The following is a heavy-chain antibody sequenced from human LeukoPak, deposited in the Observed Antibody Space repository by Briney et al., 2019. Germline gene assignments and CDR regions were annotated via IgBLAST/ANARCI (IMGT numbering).Heavy chain of an antibody. J-gene: IGHJ4*02. D-gene: IGHD3-9*01. CDR3: ASEVGWGDILTGYRFDY. CDR2: IIPIFGTA. Sequence: ASVKVSCKASGGNISSYAISWVLQAPGQGLEWMGGIIPIFGTANYAQKFQGRVTITADESTSTAYMELSSLRSEDTAVYSCASEVGWGDILTGYRFDYWGQGTLVTVTS. CDR1: GGNISSYA. V-gene: IGHV1-69*13.